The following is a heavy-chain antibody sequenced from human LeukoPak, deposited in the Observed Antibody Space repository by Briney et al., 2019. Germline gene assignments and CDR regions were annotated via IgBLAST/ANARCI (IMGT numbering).Heavy chain of an antibody. CDR3: AIDRGSPPHYYFDY. D-gene: IGHD3-16*01. Sequence: GGSLRLSCAASGFTFSSYSMNWVRQAPGKGLEWVSSISSSSSYIYYADSMKGRFTISRDNAKNSLYLQMNSLRAEDTAVYYCAIDRGSPPHYYFDYWGQGTLVTVSS. CDR1: GFTFSSYS. J-gene: IGHJ4*02. CDR2: ISSSSSYI. V-gene: IGHV3-21*01.